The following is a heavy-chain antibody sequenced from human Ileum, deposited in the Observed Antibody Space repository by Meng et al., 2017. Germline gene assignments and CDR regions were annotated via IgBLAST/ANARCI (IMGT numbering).Heavy chain of an antibody. V-gene: IGHV4-31*03. Sequence: QVQLQESGPGLGKGAETRSLTCTVSGGSIGSAAYYWTWIRQHPAKGLEWIGYIHYTGSTSYNPSLESRTSTSIDTSNNQFSLKVTSVTAADTAVYYCARGVSAAGLFDNWGPGTLVTVSS. CDR1: GGSIGSAAYY. CDR3: ARGVSAAGLFDN. D-gene: IGHD2-2*01. CDR2: IHYTGST. J-gene: IGHJ4*02.